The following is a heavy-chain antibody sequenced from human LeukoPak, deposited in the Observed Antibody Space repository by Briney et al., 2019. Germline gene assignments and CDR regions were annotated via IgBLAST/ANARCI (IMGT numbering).Heavy chain of an antibody. D-gene: IGHD2-2*01. CDR2: ISSSGSTI. CDR3: ASARRSSNPTLAFDY. J-gene: IGHJ4*02. V-gene: IGHV3-48*03. Sequence: GGSLRLSCAASGFTFSSYEMNWVRQAPGKGLEWVSYISSSGSTIYYADSVKGRFTISRDNAKNSLYLQMNSLRAEDTAVYYCASARRSSNPTLAFDYWGQGTLVTVSS. CDR1: GFTFSSYE.